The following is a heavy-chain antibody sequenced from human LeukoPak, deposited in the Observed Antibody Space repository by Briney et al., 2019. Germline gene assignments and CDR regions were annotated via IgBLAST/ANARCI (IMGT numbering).Heavy chain of an antibody. CDR3: ARVFDS. CDR2: IFYTGKT. V-gene: IGHV4-39*07. CDR1: GGSVYTSDYY. Sequence: SETLSLTCTVSGGSVYTSDYYWGWVRQPPGKGPEWIGDIFYTGKTNYNPSLKSRASISIDTSKNQFSLKLTSVTAADTAVYYCARVFDSWGQGTLVTVSS. J-gene: IGHJ4*02.